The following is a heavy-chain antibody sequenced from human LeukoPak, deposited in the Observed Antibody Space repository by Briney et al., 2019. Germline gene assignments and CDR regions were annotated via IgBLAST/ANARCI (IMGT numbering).Heavy chain of an antibody. V-gene: IGHV1-69*05. D-gene: IGHD3-22*01. CDR2: IIPIFGTA. J-gene: IGHJ5*02. CDR1: GGTFSSYA. Sequence: VASVKVSCKASGGTFSSYAISWVRQAPGQGLEWMGRIIPIFGTANYAQKFQGRVTITTDESTSTAYMELSSLRSEDTAVYYCAREAIYYGSSGYYSPLNWFDPWGQGTLVTVSS. CDR3: AREAIYYGSSGYYSPLNWFDP.